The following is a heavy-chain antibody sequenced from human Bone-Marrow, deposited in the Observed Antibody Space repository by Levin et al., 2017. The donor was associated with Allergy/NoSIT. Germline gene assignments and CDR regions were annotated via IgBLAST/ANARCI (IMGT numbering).Heavy chain of an antibody. CDR3: ARDKSYGMDV. Sequence: GESLKISCAASGFTFSSYWMHWVRQAPGKGLVWVSHFNSAGSSTTYADSVKGRFTVSSDNAKNTLYLQMTSLRAEDTAIYYCARDKSYGMDVWGQGTTVTVSS. J-gene: IGHJ6*02. V-gene: IGHV3-74*01. CDR1: GFTFSSYW. CDR2: FNSAGSST.